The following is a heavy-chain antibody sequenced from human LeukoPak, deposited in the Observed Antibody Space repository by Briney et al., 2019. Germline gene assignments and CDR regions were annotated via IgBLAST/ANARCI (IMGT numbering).Heavy chain of an antibody. J-gene: IGHJ6*02. CDR1: GGSISSYY. V-gene: IGHV4-59*08. Sequence: SETLSLTCTVSGGSISSYYWSWIRQPPGKGLEWIGYISYSRSTNYNPSLKSRVTISVDTSKSQFSLKLSSVTAADTAVYYCARLGSSGWYELDVWGQGTTVTVPS. CDR3: ARLGSSGWYELDV. D-gene: IGHD6-19*01. CDR2: ISYSRST.